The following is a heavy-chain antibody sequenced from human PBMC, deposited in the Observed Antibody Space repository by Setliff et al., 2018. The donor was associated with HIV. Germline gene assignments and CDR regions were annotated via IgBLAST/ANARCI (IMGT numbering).Heavy chain of an antibody. D-gene: IGHD3-22*01. J-gene: IGHJ6*02. CDR3: ARRGYYYDSSGYYHYYYYGMDV. V-gene: IGHV5-10-1*01. CDR2: IDPSDSYT. Sequence: PGESLKISCKGSGYSFSSYWINWVRQMPGKGLEWMGRIDPSDSYTNYSPSFQGHVSISADRSISTAYLQWSSLKASDTAMYYCARRGYYYDSSGYYHYYYYGMDVWGQGTTVTVSS. CDR1: GYSFSSYW.